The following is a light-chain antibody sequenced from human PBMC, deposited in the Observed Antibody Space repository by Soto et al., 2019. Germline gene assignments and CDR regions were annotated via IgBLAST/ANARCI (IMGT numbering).Light chain of an antibody. CDR1: SSDVGGSNF. V-gene: IGLV2-14*03. Sequence: QSVLTQPASVSASPGQSITISCTGTSSDVGGSNFVSWYQQHPGKPPKLIIYDVATRPSGVSNRFSGSKSGNTASLTISGLQAEDEADYYCCSFAGSNSWVFGGGTQLTVL. J-gene: IGLJ3*02. CDR3: CSFAGSNSWV. CDR2: DVA.